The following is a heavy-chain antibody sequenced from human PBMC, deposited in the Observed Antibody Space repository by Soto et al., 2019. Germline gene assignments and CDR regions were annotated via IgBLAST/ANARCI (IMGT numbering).Heavy chain of an antibody. Sequence: SETLSLTCAVYGGSFSGYYWSWIRQPPGKGLEWIGEINHSGSTNYNPSLKSRVTISVDTSKNQFSLKLSSVTAADTAVYYCAGHAVAMVRGVPLPLYGMDVWGQGTTVTVSS. CDR1: GGSFSGYY. CDR2: INHSGST. D-gene: IGHD3-10*01. J-gene: IGHJ6*02. V-gene: IGHV4-34*01. CDR3: AGHAVAMVRGVPLPLYGMDV.